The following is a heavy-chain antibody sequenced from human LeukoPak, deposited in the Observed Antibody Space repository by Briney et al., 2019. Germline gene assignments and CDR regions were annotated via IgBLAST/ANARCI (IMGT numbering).Heavy chain of an antibody. Sequence: SETLPLTCTVSGGSISSYYWSWIRQPPGKGLEWIGYIYYSGSTNYNPSLKSRVTISVDTSKNQFSLKLSSVTAADTAVYYCARVGEQWLNAFDIWGQGTMVTVSS. CDR3: ARVGEQWLNAFDI. V-gene: IGHV4-59*01. D-gene: IGHD6-19*01. J-gene: IGHJ3*02. CDR1: GGSISSYY. CDR2: IYYSGST.